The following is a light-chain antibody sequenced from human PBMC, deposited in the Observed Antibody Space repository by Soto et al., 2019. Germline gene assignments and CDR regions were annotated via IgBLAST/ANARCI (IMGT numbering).Light chain of an antibody. J-gene: IGLJ2*01. CDR2: FDS. CDR3: QVWDSSSDHVV. Sequence: SYELTQPPSVSVAPGKTARITCGGNNIGSKSEHWYQQKPGQSPVLVIYFDSDRASGTPERFSGSNSGNPATLTISRVEAGDEADYYCQVWDSSSDHVVFGGGTKLTVL. V-gene: IGLV3-21*04. CDR1: NIGSKS.